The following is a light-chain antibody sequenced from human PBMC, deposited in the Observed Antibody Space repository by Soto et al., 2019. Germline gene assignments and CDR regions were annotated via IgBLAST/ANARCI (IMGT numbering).Light chain of an antibody. Sequence: TQSPSSLSASVGDRVTITCRASRSISIYLNWYQQRPGKAPKLLIYAASSLQSGVPSRFSGSGSGTDFTFTINSLQPEDIATYYCQQYDNLPLTFGGGTKVDI. CDR3: QQYDNLPLT. CDR1: RSISIY. V-gene: IGKV1-33*01. CDR2: AAS. J-gene: IGKJ4*01.